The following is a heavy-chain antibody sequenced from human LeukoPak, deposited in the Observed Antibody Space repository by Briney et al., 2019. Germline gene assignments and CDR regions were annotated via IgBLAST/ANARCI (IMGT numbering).Heavy chain of an antibody. D-gene: IGHD6-13*01. CDR1: GFTFSSYA. CDR2: VSGSGGST. CDR3: ASVSHSSSWYPYYFDY. J-gene: IGHJ4*02. V-gene: IGHV3-23*01. Sequence: GGSLRLSCAASGFTFSSYAMSWVRQAPGKGLEWVSAVSGSGGSTYYADSVKGRFTISRDNSKNTLYLQMNSLRAEDTAVYYCASVSHSSSWYPYYFDYWGQGTLVTVSS.